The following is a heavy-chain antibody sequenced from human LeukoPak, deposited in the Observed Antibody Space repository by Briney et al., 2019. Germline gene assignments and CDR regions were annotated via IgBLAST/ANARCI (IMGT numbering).Heavy chain of an antibody. V-gene: IGHV3-74*01. Sequence: GGSLRLSCAASGYSFSTDWMHWVRQAPGKGLAWVARIKSDVSNTDYAASVKGRFTISRDDANNILYLQMNSLRVEDTAVYYCTAIRPDYWGQGTVVTVPS. CDR1: GYSFSTDW. CDR3: TAIRPDY. J-gene: IGHJ4*02. CDR2: IKSDVSNT. D-gene: IGHD2-21*02.